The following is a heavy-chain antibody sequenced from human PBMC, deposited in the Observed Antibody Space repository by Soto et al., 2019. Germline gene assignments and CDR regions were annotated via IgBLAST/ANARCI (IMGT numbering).Heavy chain of an antibody. J-gene: IGHJ4*02. CDR3: VRVVSIVWPFDY. Sequence: QVQLVQSGAEVKKPGASVKVSCKASGYTFTSYYIHWVRQAPGQGLEWMGIINPSGGDTHYAQRFQERVTMTRDTSTSTVYMEMSSLRSEDAAVYSCVRVVSIVWPFDYWGQGTLVTVSS. CDR2: INPSGGDT. V-gene: IGHV1-46*01. D-gene: IGHD3-3*02. CDR1: GYTFTSYY.